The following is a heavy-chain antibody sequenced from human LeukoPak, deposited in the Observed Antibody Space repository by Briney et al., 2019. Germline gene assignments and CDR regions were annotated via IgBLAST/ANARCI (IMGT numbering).Heavy chain of an antibody. CDR2: IYTSGST. CDR3: ARFVSYYYDSKNRVAFDI. J-gene: IGHJ3*02. CDR1: GGSISSGSYY. D-gene: IGHD3-22*01. Sequence: KPSETLSLTCTVSGGSISSGSYYWSWIRQPAGKGLEWIGRIYTSGSTNYNPSLKSRVTISVDTSKNQFSLKLSSVTAADTAVYYCARFVSYYYDSKNRVAFDIWGQGTMVTVSS. V-gene: IGHV4-61*02.